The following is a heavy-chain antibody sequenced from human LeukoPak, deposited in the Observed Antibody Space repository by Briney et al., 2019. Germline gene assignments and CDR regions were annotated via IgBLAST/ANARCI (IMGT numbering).Heavy chain of an antibody. D-gene: IGHD3-10*01. J-gene: IGHJ6*02. V-gene: IGHV4-34*01. Sequence: SETLSLTCVVYGGSFSGYYWSWIRQPPGKGLEWIGEINHSGSTNYNPSLKSRVTISVDTSKNQFSLKLSSVTAADTAVYYCARGRDGSGSYSDPYYYGMDVWGQGTTVTVSS. CDR3: ARGRDGSGSYSDPYYYGMDV. CDR2: INHSGST. CDR1: GGSFSGYY.